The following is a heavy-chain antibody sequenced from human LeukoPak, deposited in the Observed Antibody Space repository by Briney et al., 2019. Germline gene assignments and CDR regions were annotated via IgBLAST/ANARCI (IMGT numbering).Heavy chain of an antibody. Sequence: SVKVSCKASGGTFSSYAISWVRQAPGQGLEWMGRIIPILGIANYAQKFQGRVTITADKSTSTAYMELSSLRSEDTAVYYCARERGHIVVVPAATYYFDYWGQGTLVTVSS. CDR1: GGTFSSYA. V-gene: IGHV1-69*04. CDR2: IIPILGIA. CDR3: ARERGHIVVVPAATYYFDY. D-gene: IGHD2-2*01. J-gene: IGHJ4*02.